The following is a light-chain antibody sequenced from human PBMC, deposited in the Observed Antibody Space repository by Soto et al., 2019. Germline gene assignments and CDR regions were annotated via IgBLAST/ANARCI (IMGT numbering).Light chain of an antibody. CDR2: AAS. J-gene: IGKJ3*01. CDR3: QQSYSYPFT. Sequence: DIQMTQSPSSLSASVGDRVTITCRASQSISSYLNWYQQKPGKAPKLLIYAASSLQSGVPSRFSGSGSGTDFTLTISSLQPEDFATYYCQQSYSYPFTFGPGTKVDIK. CDR1: QSISSY. V-gene: IGKV1-39*01.